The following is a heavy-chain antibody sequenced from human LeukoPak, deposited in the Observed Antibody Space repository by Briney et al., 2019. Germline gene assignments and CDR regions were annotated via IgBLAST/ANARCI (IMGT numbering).Heavy chain of an antibody. CDR1: GFTFSSYA. CDR3: AKIANDFWSGYATFDY. V-gene: IGHV3-23*01. D-gene: IGHD3-3*01. Sequence: GGSLRLSCAASGFTFSSYAMSWVRQAPGKGLEWVSAISGSGGSTYYADSVKGRFTISRDNSKNTLYLQMNSLRAEDTAVYYCAKIANDFWSGYATFDYWGQGTLVTVSS. J-gene: IGHJ4*02. CDR2: ISGSGGST.